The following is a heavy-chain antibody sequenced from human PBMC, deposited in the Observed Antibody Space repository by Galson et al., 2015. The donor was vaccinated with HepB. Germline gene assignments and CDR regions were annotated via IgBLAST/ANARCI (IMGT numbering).Heavy chain of an antibody. D-gene: IGHD3-9*01. V-gene: IGHV1-3*01. J-gene: IGHJ4*02. Sequence: SVKVSCKASGYTFTSYAMHWVRQAPGQRLEWMGWINAGNGNTKYSQKFQGRVTITRDTSASTAYMELSSLRSEDTAVYYCARDRAYYDILTGYYRGRGPYYFDYWGQGTLVTVSS. CDR1: GYTFTSYA. CDR3: ARDRAYYDILTGYYRGRGPYYFDY. CDR2: INAGNGNT.